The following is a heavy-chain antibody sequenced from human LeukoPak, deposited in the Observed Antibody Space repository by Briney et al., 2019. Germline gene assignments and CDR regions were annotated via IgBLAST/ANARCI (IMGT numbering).Heavy chain of an antibody. Sequence: PGGSLRLSCAASGFTLSSYTMSWVRQAPGKGLEWVSLLSSGESTYYADSVKGRFTISRGDSKNTLYLQIDRLRAEDTAVYYCAKVGDYYGEDYWGQGTLVTVSS. D-gene: IGHD4-17*01. V-gene: IGHV3-23*01. CDR1: GFTLSSYT. CDR3: AKVGDYYGEDY. CDR2: LSSGEST. J-gene: IGHJ4*02.